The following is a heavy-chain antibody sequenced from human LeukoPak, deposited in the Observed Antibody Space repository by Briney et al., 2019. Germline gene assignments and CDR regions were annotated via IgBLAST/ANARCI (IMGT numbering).Heavy chain of an antibody. J-gene: IGHJ6*03. V-gene: IGHV1-18*01. CDR3: ARMSVYDILTGLISGYYYMDV. Sequence: GASVKVSCKASGYTFTSYGISWVRQAPGQGLEWMGWISAYNGNTNYAQKLQGRVTMTTDTSTSTAYMELRSLRSDDTAVYYCARMSVYDILTGLISGYYYMDVWGKGTTVTVSS. CDR1: GYTFTSYG. D-gene: IGHD3-9*01. CDR2: ISAYNGNT.